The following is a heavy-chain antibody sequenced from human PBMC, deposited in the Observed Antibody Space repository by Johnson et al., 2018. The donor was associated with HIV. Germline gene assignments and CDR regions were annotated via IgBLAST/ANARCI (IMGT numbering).Heavy chain of an antibody. Sequence: QMQLVESGGGLVKPGGSLRLSCAAFGFTFFDYYMSWIRQAPGKGLEWVSYISSSGSTIYYADSVKGRFTISRDNSKNALYMQMNSLRAEDTAMYYCARDDYYDTSNHLDIWGQGTMVTVSS. J-gene: IGHJ3*02. D-gene: IGHD3-22*01. CDR1: GFTFFDYY. V-gene: IGHV3-11*04. CDR2: ISSSGSTI. CDR3: ARDDYYDTSNHLDI.